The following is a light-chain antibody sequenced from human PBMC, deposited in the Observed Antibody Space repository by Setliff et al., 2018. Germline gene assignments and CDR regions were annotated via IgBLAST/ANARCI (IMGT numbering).Light chain of an antibody. CDR3: SSYTTRSTRV. CDR2: DVN. Sequence: QSVLTQPASVSGSPGQSVTISCTGTNNDVGAYNYVSWYQQHPGKAPKVIIFDVNNRPSGVSNRFSGSKSGNTASLTISWLQPEDEAHYYCSSYTTRSTRVFGGGTKVTVL. V-gene: IGLV2-14*03. J-gene: IGLJ3*02. CDR1: NNDVGAYNY.